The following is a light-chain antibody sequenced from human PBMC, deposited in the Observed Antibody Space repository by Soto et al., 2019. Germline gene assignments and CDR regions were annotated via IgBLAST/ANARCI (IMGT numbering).Light chain of an antibody. Sequence: QSALTQPASVSGSPGQSITISCTGTSSDVGSYNYVSWYQHHPGKAPRLMIYASSNRPSGVSHRFSGSRSGNTASLTISGLQAEDEADYYCSSYTSGSTLYVFGTGTKVTVL. V-gene: IGLV2-14*01. CDR2: ASS. CDR3: SSYTSGSTLYV. J-gene: IGLJ1*01. CDR1: SSDVGSYNY.